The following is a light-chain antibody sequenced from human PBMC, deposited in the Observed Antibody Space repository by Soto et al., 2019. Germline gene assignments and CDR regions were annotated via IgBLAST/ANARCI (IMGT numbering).Light chain of an antibody. CDR2: SNN. V-gene: IGLV1-44*01. Sequence: QAVVTQPPSASGTPGQRVTISCSGSSSNIGSNTVNWYQQLPGTAPKLLIYSNNQRPSGVPDRFSGSKSGTSASLAISGLQSEDEADYYCAAWDDSLNVVVFGGGTKVTGL. CDR3: AAWDDSLNVVV. J-gene: IGLJ2*01. CDR1: SSNIGSNT.